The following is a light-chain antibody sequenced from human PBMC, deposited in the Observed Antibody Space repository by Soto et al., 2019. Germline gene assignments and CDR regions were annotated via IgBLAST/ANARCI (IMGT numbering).Light chain of an antibody. J-gene: IGKJ5*01. CDR3: QQSYSTPIT. CDR2: AAS. Sequence: QMSKSLFSLSAPLGDRVTITCRASQSISSYLNWYQQKPGKAPKLLIYAASSLQSGVPSRFSGSGSGTDFTLTISSLQPEEFATYYCQQSYSTPITFGQGTRL. V-gene: IGKV1-39*01. CDR1: QSISSY.